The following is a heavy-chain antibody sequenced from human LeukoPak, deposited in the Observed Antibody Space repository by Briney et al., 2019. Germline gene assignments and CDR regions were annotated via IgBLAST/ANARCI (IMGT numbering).Heavy chain of an antibody. CDR1: GFSLSTSGMC. J-gene: IGHJ4*02. Sequence: ESGPTLVKPTQTLTLTCTFSGFSLSTSGMCVSWIRQPPGKALEWLALIRWDDNKYYSTSLKTRLTISKDTSKNQVVLTMTNMDPVGAATYYCARMMYGDFVDYFDYWGQGTLVSVSS. V-gene: IGHV2-70*01. CDR2: IRWDDNK. CDR3: ARMMYGDFVDYFDY. D-gene: IGHD4-17*01.